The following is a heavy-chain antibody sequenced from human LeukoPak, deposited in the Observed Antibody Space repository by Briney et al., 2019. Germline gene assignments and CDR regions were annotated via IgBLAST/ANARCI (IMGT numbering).Heavy chain of an antibody. Sequence: GGSLRLSCAASGFTFNDYYMSWIRQAPGKGLEWLSYIDIGGTNTHYADSVKGRFTISRDNAKKSLYLEMNNLRAGDTAVYYCATDGAGFDTWGQGVLVTVSS. CDR3: ATDGAGFDT. V-gene: IGHV3-11*01. CDR1: GFTFNDYY. J-gene: IGHJ5*02. CDR2: IDIGGTNT.